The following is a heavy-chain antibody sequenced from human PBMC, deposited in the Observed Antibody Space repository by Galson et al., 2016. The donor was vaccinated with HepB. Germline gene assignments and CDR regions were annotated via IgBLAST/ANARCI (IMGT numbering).Heavy chain of an antibody. CDR3: ARSELGVGDALDV. CDR2: ITNSGSRT. D-gene: IGHD7-27*01. Sequence: SLRLSCAASGFRFSDYYMNWVRQAPGKGLERVAYITNSGSRTFYADSVKGRFTISRDNAQNSLYLQMNSLTAEDTAVYYCARSELGVGDALDVWGQGTMLTVSS. CDR1: GFRFSDYY. V-gene: IGHV3-11*01. J-gene: IGHJ3*01.